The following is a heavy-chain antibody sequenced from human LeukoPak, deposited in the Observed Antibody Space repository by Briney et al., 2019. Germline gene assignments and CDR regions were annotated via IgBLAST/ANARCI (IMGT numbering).Heavy chain of an antibody. Sequence: GGSLRLSCAASGFTFSSYWMSWVRQAPGKGLEWVANIKQDGSEKYYVDSVKGRFTISRDNAKNSLYLQMNSLRAEDTAVYYCARASIIDFWWRDWFDPWGQGTLVTVSS. V-gene: IGHV3-7*04. D-gene: IGHD3-3*01. CDR3: ARASIIDFWWRDWFDP. CDR2: IKQDGSEK. J-gene: IGHJ5*02. CDR1: GFTFSSYW.